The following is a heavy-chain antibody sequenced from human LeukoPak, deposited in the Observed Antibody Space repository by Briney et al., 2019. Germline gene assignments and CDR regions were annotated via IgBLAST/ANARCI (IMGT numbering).Heavy chain of an antibody. V-gene: IGHV4-30-2*01. J-gene: IGHJ4*02. CDR2: IYHSGST. CDR1: GGSISSGGYY. CDR3: ARVQGYYDFWSGYYKGDYFDY. Sequence: SETLSLTCTVSGGSISSGGYYWSWIRQPPGKGLEWIGYIYHSGSTYYNPSLKSRVTISVDRSKNQFSLKLSSVTAADTAVYYCARVQGYYDFWSGYYKGDYFDYWGQGTLVTVSS. D-gene: IGHD3-3*01.